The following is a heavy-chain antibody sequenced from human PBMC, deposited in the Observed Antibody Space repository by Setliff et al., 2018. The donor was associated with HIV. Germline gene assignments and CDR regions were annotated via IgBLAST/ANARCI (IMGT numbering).Heavy chain of an antibody. CDR3: ARSNELIAARYFDY. CDR1: GGSISSGSYY. J-gene: IGHJ4*02. Sequence: SETLSLTCTVSGGSISSGSYYWSWIRQPAGKGLEWIGRIYTSGSTNYNPSLKSRVTISVDTSKNQFSLKLSSVTAADTAVYYCARSNELIAARYFDYWGQGTLVTVSS. D-gene: IGHD6-6*01. V-gene: IGHV4-61*02. CDR2: IYTSGST.